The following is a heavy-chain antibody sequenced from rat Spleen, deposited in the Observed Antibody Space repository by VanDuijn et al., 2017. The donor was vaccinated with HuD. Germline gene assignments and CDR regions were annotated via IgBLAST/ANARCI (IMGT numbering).Heavy chain of an antibody. CDR3: TRLSH. CDR2: ITYEGSST. CDR1: GFTFSDYY. Sequence: EVQLVESGGGLVQPGRSLKLSCAASGFTFSDYYMAWVRQAPKKGLEWVASITYEGSSTYYPDSVKGRFTISRDNAKSTLYLQMNSLRSEDTATYYCTRLSHWGQGVMVTVSS. V-gene: IGHV5-22*01. J-gene: IGHJ2*01.